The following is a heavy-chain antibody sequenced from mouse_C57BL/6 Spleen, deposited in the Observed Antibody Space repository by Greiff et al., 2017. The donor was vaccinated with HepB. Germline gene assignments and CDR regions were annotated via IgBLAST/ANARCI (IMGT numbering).Heavy chain of an antibody. J-gene: IGHJ2*01. V-gene: IGHV1-80*01. D-gene: IGHD2-1*01. Sequence: VQRVESGAELVKPGASVKISCKASGYAFSSYWMNWVKQRPGKGLEWIGQIYPGDGDTNYNGKFKGKATLTADKSSSTAYMQLSSLTSEDSAVYFCARSGVYGNSFFDYWGQGTTLTVSS. CDR1: GYAFSSYW. CDR3: ARSGVYGNSFFDY. CDR2: IYPGDGDT.